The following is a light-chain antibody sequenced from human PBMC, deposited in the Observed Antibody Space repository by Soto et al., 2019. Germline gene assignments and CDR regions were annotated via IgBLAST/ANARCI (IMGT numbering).Light chain of an antibody. CDR3: LQNYNFPWT. V-gene: IGKV1-6*01. CDR1: QGITND. J-gene: IGKJ1*01. CDR2: AAS. Sequence: AIQMTQSPSSVSASVGDRVTITCRASQGITNDLGWYQQKPGKAPNLLIYAASSLQSGVPSRFSGSGSGTDFTLTISSLHPEDFATYYCLQNYNFPWTFGQGTKVEIK.